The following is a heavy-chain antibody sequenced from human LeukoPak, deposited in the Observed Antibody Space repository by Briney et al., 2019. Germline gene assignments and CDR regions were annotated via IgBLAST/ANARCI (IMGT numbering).Heavy chain of an antibody. V-gene: IGHV4-34*01. Sequence: TSETLSLTCAVYGVSFSDYFWSWIRQPPGKGLEWIGEINHSGSTNYNPSLKSRVTISVDTSKNQFSLKLSSVTAADTAVYYCARGPTGVFGYWGQGTLVTVSS. D-gene: IGHD1-1*01. CDR1: GVSFSDYF. CDR2: INHSGST. J-gene: IGHJ4*02. CDR3: ARGPTGVFGY.